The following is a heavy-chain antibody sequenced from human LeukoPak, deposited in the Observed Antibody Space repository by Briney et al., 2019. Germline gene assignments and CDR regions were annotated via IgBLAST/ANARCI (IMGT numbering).Heavy chain of an antibody. V-gene: IGHV3-48*03. CDR1: GFIFSSYE. CDR2: ISGNGSSI. CDR3: ARALYSNSWYYFEY. J-gene: IGHJ4*02. Sequence: GGSLRLSCAASGFIFSSYEMNWVRQAPGKGLEWVSYISGNGSSIFYADSVKGRVTISRDNAKNSLYLQMHSLRAEDTAFYYCARALYSNSWYYFEYWGQGILVTVSS. D-gene: IGHD6-13*01.